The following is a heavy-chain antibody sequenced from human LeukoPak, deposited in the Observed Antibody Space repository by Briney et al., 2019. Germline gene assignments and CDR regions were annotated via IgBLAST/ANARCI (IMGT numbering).Heavy chain of an antibody. CDR3: ARARGAAVAGNDAFDI. J-gene: IGHJ3*02. CDR2: IYHSGST. CDR1: GGSISSYY. Sequence: PSETLSLTYTVSGGSISSYYWSWIRQPPGKGLEWIGSIYHSGSTYYNPSLKSRVTISVDTSKNQFSLKLSSVTAADTAVYYCARARGAAVAGNDAFDIWGQGTMVTVSS. V-gene: IGHV4-59*08. D-gene: IGHD6-19*01.